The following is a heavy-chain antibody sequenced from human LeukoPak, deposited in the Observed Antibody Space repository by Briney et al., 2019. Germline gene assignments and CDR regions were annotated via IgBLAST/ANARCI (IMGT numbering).Heavy chain of an antibody. V-gene: IGHV3-48*03. CDR1: GFTFSSYE. CDR2: ISSSGSTI. D-gene: IGHD3-22*01. J-gene: IGHJ3*01. Sequence: GGSLRLSCAASGFTFSSYEMNWVRQASGKGLEWVSYISSSGSTIYYADSVKGRFTISRDNAKNSLYLQMNSLRAEDTAVYYCAREGYDSSGYYQADWGQGTMVTVSS. CDR3: AREGYDSSGYYQAD.